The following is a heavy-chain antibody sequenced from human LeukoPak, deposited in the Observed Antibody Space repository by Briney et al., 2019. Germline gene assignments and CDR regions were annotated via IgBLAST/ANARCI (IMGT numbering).Heavy chain of an antibody. Sequence: SVTVSSMASGGTFISDAISWVRQAPGQGLGWVGRIIPILGIANYAQKFQGRVTITADKSTSTAYMELSSLRSEDTAVYYCAREAVGKGNNHYFDYWGQGTLVTVSS. CDR1: GGTFISDA. CDR3: AREAVGKGNNHYFDY. D-gene: IGHD1-14*01. J-gene: IGHJ4*02. CDR2: IIPILGIA. V-gene: IGHV1-69*10.